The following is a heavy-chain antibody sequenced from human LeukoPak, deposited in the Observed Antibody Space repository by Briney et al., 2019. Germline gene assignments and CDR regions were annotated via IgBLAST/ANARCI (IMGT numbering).Heavy chain of an antibody. CDR1: GGSISNYY. V-gene: IGHV4-59*12. J-gene: IGHJ4*02. Sequence: SETLSLTCTVSGGSISNYYWSWIRQSPVKGLEWIGFIYYSGSTNYNPSLKSRVTISVDTSKNQFSLKLNSVTAADTAVYYCARDRELVGFFDYWGQGTLVTVSS. CDR3: ARDRELVGFFDY. CDR2: IYYSGST. D-gene: IGHD6-6*01.